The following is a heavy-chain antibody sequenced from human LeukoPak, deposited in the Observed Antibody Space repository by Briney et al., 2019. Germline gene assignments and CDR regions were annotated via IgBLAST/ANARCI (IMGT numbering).Heavy chain of an antibody. D-gene: IGHD6-13*01. CDR2: ISSSSSYI. CDR1: GFTFSSYS. Sequence: GGSLRLSCAASGFTFSSYSMNWVRQAPGKGLEWVSSISSSSSYIYYADSVKGRFTISRDNAKNSLYLQMNSLRAEDTAVYYCARDPVAAAGIDYWGQGTLVTVSS. V-gene: IGHV3-21*01. CDR3: ARDPVAAAGIDY. J-gene: IGHJ4*02.